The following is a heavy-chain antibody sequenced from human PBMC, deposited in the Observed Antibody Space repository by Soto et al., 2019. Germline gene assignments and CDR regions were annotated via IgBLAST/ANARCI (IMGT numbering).Heavy chain of an antibody. CDR1: GYSFTSYW. CDR3: AAVVVVAATTGWFDP. CDR2: IDPSDSYT. J-gene: IGHJ5*02. V-gene: IGHV5-10-1*01. Sequence: PAESLKISCNGSGYSFTSYWSSWVRQMPGKGLEWMGRIDPSDSYTNYSPSFQGHVTISADKSISTAYLQWSSLKASDTAMYYCAAVVVVAATTGWFDPWGQGTLVTVSS. D-gene: IGHD2-15*01.